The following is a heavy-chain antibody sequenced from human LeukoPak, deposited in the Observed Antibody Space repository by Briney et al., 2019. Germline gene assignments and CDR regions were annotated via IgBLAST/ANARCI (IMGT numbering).Heavy chain of an antibody. CDR2: VSISSGTI. CDR3: ARDRAAADTFDY. CDR1: GFTFSGHN. J-gene: IGHJ4*02. V-gene: IGHV3-48*04. Sequence: GGSLRLSCAASGFTFSGHNMNWVRQAPGKGLEWISFVSISSGTIYYADSVKGRFTISRDNAKNSLYLQMNSLRAEDTAVYYCARDRAAADTFDYWGQGTLVTVSS. D-gene: IGHD6-13*01.